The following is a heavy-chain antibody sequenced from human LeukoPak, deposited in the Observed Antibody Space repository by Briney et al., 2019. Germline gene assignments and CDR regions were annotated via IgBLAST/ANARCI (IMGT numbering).Heavy chain of an antibody. J-gene: IGHJ4*02. D-gene: IGHD6-13*01. CDR3: TTDSPIIAAAGLDC. Sequence: PGGSLRLSCAASGFTFSNAWMSWVRQAPGKGLEWVGRIKSKTDGGTTDYAAPVKGRFTISRDDSKNTLYLQMNSLKTEDTAVYYCTTDSPIIAAAGLDCWGQGTLVTVSS. V-gene: IGHV3-15*01. CDR1: GFTFSNAW. CDR2: IKSKTDGGTT.